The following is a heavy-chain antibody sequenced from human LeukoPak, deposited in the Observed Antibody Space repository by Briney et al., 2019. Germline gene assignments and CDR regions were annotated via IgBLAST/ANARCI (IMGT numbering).Heavy chain of an antibody. CDR2: ISGSGGST. J-gene: IGHJ4*02. Sequence: GGSLRLSCAASGFTFSTYGMSWVRQAPGKGLEWVSAISGSGGSTYYADSVKGRFTISRDNSENTLYLQMNSLRAEDTAVYYCAGRGSGSYFDYWGQGTLVTVSS. D-gene: IGHD3-10*01. CDR3: AGRGSGSYFDY. V-gene: IGHV3-23*01. CDR1: GFTFSTYG.